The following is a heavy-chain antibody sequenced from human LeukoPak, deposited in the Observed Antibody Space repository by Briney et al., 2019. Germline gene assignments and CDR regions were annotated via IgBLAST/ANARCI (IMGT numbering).Heavy chain of an antibody. J-gene: IGHJ4*02. V-gene: IGHV3-66*01. CDR1: GFTVSINY. Sequence: GGSLRLSCAASGFTVSINYMSWVRQPPGKGLEWVSDIYSGGSTYYAHSLKARFTISRDNSKYTLYLPMNSLRAEDTAVYYCARVSIMITFGGVIVTRHFDYWGQGTLVTVSS. CDR2: IYSGGST. CDR3: ARVSIMITFGGVIVTRHFDY. D-gene: IGHD3-16*02.